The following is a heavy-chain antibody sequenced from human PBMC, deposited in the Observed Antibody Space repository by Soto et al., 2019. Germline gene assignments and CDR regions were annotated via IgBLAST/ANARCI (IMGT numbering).Heavy chain of an antibody. D-gene: IGHD4-17*01. CDR3: ARMNVDSYQFYYAMDV. J-gene: IGHJ6*02. CDR1: GFSRSTTGVG. V-gene: IGHV2-26*01. Sequence: SGPTLVNPTQTLTLTCTFSGFSRSTTGVGVSWIRQPPGKALEWLAHIFSDNERSYSTSLQGRLTISKDTSGSQVVLSMTNVDPVDTATYYCARMNVDSYQFYYAMDVWGQGTTVTVSS. CDR2: IFSDNER.